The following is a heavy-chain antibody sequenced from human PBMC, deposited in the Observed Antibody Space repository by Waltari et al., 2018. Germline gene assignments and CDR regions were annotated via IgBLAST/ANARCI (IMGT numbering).Heavy chain of an antibody. V-gene: IGHV3-74*01. CDR3: ARGRPTTFDY. CDR1: GFTFSSYW. J-gene: IGHJ4*02. CDR2: ISNGGRTT. D-gene: IGHD1-26*01. Sequence: EVQLVESGGDLVQPGGSLRLSCAASGFTFSSYWMHWVRQAPGKGLVWVSRISNGGRTTTYADSVRGRFTISRDNAKNTMYLQINSLRAEDTAVYYCARGRPTTFDYWGQGALVTVSS.